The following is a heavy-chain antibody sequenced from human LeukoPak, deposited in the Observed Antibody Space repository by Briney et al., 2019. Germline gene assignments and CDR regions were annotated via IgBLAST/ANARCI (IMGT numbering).Heavy chain of an antibody. D-gene: IGHD6-6*01. CDR2: IYSGGST. Sequence: GGSLRLSCAASGFTVSSNYMSWVGQAQGKGWEGCLVIYSGGSTYYADSVKGRFTISRDNSKNTLYLQMNSLRVEDTAVYYCARGPWQLAGGNLFSYFDYWGQGTLVTVSS. CDR1: GFTVSSNY. V-gene: IGHV3-53*01. CDR3: ARGPWQLAGGNLFSYFDY. J-gene: IGHJ4*02.